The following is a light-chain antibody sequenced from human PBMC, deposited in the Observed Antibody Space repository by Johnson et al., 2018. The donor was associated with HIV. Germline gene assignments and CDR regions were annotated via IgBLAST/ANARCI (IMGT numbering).Light chain of an antibody. CDR1: SSNIGNNY. Sequence: QSVLTQSPSVSAAPGQKVTISCSGSSSNIGNNYVSWYQQLPGTAPKLLIYDNNKRPSEIPDRFSGSKSGTSATLVITGLRTGDEADYYCGTWDSSLSAFVFGAGTTVIVL. CDR3: GTWDSSLSAFV. CDR2: DNN. J-gene: IGLJ1*01. V-gene: IGLV1-51*01.